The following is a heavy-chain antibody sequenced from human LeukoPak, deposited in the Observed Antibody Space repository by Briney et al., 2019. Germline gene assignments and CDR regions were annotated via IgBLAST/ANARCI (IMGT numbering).Heavy chain of an antibody. CDR3: AKDLRYCTNGVCYRFDY. CDR2: ISSSSYI. D-gene: IGHD2-8*01. J-gene: IGHJ4*02. CDR1: GFTFSSYS. V-gene: IGHV3-21*01. Sequence: GGSLRLSCAASGFTFSSYSMNWVRQAPGKGLEWVSSISSSSYIYYADSVKGRFTISRDNSKNTLYLQMNSLRAEDTAVYYCAKDLRYCTNGVCYRFDYWGQGTLVTVSS.